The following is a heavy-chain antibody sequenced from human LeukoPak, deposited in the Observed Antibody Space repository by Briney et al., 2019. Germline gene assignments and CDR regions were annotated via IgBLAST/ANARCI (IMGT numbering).Heavy chain of an antibody. J-gene: IGHJ4*02. D-gene: IGHD2-2*01. CDR1: GYTFTSYY. CDR2: INPSGGST. V-gene: IGHV1-46*01. Sequence: ASVKVSCKASGYTFTSYYMHWVRQAPGQGLEWMGIINPSGGSTSYAQKFQGRVTMTRDTSTSTVYMELSSLRSEDTAVYYCASEDIVVVPAARAFDYWGQGTLVTVSS. CDR3: ASEDIVVVPAARAFDY.